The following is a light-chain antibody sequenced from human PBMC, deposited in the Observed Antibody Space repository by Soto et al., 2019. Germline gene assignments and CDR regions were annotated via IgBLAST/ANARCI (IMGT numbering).Light chain of an antibody. Sequence: QAVVTQPPSVSGAPGQRVTISCTGSSSNIGAGYDVQWYQQLPGTAPKLLIYGNSNRPSGVSDRFSGSKSGTSASLAITGLQSEDEADYDCQCYDSSLSGHVVFGGGTKVTVL. CDR3: QCYDSSLSGHVV. J-gene: IGLJ2*01. V-gene: IGLV1-40*01. CDR2: GNS. CDR1: SSNIGAGYD.